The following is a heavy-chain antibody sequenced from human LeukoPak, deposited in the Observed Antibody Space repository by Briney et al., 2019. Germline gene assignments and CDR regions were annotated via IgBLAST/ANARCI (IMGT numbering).Heavy chain of an antibody. J-gene: IGHJ4*02. CDR3: ASLVFSGSSWPFDF. CDR2: IFHTGST. Sequence: SETLSLTCTVSGGSISSSAYHWSWIRQHPGKGLEWIGYIFHTGSTYYNPSLKSRFTISIDTSKNQFSLRLTSVTAADTAVYYSASLVFSGSSWPFDFWGQGILVTVSS. CDR1: GGSISSSAYH. V-gene: IGHV4-31*03. D-gene: IGHD6-6*01.